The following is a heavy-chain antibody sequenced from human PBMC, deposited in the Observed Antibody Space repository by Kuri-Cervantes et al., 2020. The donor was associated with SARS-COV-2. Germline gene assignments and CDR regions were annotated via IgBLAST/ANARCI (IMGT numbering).Heavy chain of an antibody. J-gene: IGHJ3*02. CDR3: ARDFVSLKHYDFWSGYYRGHAFDI. D-gene: IGHD3-3*01. CDR2: ISSSGSTI. CDR1: GFTFSDYY. Sequence: GESLKISCAASGFTFSDYYMSWIRQAPGKGLEWVSYISSSGSTIYYADSVKGRFTISRDNAKNSLYLQMNSLRAEDTAVYYCARDFVSLKHYDFWSGYYRGHAFDIWGQGTMVTVSS. V-gene: IGHV3-11*04.